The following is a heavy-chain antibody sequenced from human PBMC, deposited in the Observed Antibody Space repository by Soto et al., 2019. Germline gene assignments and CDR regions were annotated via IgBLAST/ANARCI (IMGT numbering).Heavy chain of an antibody. CDR1: GFTFSSYA. V-gene: IGHV3-30-3*01. Sequence: QVQLVESGGGVVQPGRSLRLSCAASGFTFSSYAMHWVRQAPGKGLEWVAVISYDGSNKYYADSVKGRFTISRDNSKNALYLQMNGLRAEDTAVYYCASDQGQWLHNWFDPWGQGTLGTFSS. CDR2: ISYDGSNK. J-gene: IGHJ5*02. D-gene: IGHD6-19*01. CDR3: ASDQGQWLHNWFDP.